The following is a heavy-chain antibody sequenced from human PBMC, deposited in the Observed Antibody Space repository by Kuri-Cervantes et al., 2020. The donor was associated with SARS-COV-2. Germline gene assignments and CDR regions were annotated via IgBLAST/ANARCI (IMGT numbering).Heavy chain of an antibody. D-gene: IGHD2-2*02. Sequence: GGSLRLSGAASGFTFSSYWMSGVRQAPGKGLEWVANIKQDGREKYYVDSVKGRFTISRDNAKNSLYQQMNSLRAEDTAVYYCARGGSPGGGYCSSTSCYTIYWGKGTLVTVSS. CDR2: IKQDGREK. CDR3: ARGGSPGGGYCSSTSCYTIY. J-gene: IGHJ4*02. CDR1: GFTFSSYW. V-gene: IGHV3-7*05.